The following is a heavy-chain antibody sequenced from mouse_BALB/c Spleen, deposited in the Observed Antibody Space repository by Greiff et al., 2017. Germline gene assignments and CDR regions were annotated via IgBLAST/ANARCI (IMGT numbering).Heavy chain of an antibody. CDR3: ARGKWSYAMDY. Sequence: VQLKQSGAELVKPGASVKLSCTASGFNIKDTYMHWVKQRPEQGLEWIGRIDPANGNTKYDPKFQGKATITADTSSNTAYLQLSSLTSEDTAVYYCARGKWSYAMDYWGQGTSVTVSS. V-gene: IGHV14-3*02. D-gene: IGHD1-1*02. CDR1: GFNIKDTY. CDR2: IDPANGNT. J-gene: IGHJ4*01.